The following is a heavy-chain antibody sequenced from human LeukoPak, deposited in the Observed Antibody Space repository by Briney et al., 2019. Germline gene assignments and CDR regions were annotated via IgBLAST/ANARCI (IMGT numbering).Heavy chain of an antibody. CDR3: ARDDGDFQTPGCFDY. D-gene: IGHD4-17*01. CDR1: GFTFSGYA. Sequence: SGGSLRLSCAASGFTFSGYAMHWVRQAPGKGLEWVAVISYDGSNKYYADSVKGRFTISRDNSKNTLYLQMNSLRAEDTAVYYCARDDGDFQTPGCFDYWGQGTLVTVSS. CDR2: ISYDGSNK. J-gene: IGHJ4*02. V-gene: IGHV3-30-3*01.